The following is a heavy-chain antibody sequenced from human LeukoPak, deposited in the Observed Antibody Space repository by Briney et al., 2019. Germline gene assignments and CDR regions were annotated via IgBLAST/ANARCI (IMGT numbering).Heavy chain of an antibody. V-gene: IGHV4-38-2*02. CDR3: AREGDGDYGDGDAFDI. J-gene: IGHJ3*02. CDR2: IDHSGST. CDR1: GYSISSGYY. D-gene: IGHD4-17*01. Sequence: AETLSLICTVSGYSISSGYYWGWIRQPPGTGLERIGSIDHSGSTYHNPSLMCRGPISVDTTKNQLSLKLSSVTAADTAVYYCAREGDGDYGDGDAFDIWGQGTMVTVSS.